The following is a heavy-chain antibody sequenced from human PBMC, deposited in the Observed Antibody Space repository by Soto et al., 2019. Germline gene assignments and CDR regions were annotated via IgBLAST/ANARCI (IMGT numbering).Heavy chain of an antibody. CDR2: IYPGDSDT. J-gene: IGHJ4*02. Sequence: PGESLKISCKGSGYRFSSYWIGWVRQMPGKGLEWMGIIYPGDSDTKYSPSFQGQVTISADKSINTAYLQWSSLKASDTAMYYCARHMNDVSGSYYDAGFDYWGQGTLVTVSS. V-gene: IGHV5-51*01. CDR1: GYRFSSYW. D-gene: IGHD3-10*01. CDR3: ARHMNDVSGSYYDAGFDY.